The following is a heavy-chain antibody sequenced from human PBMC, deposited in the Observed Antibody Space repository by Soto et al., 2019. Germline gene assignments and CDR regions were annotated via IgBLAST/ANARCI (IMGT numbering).Heavy chain of an antibody. CDR2: IYYSGST. J-gene: IGHJ4*02. V-gene: IGHV4-30-4*01. D-gene: IGHD2-2*01. CDR3: ARVGAYCVSTSCHDY. Sequence: SETLSLTCTVSGGSISSGDYYWSWIRQPPGKGLEWIGYIYYSGSTYYNPSLKSRVTISVDTSKNQFSLKLSSVTAADTAVYYCARVGAYCVSTSCHDYWGQGTLVTVSS. CDR1: GGSISSGDYY.